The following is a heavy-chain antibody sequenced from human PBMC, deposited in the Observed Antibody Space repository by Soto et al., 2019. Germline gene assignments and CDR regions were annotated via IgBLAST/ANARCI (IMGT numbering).Heavy chain of an antibody. CDR3: AKDRLAGGFDY. J-gene: IGHJ4*02. D-gene: IGHD3-16*01. CDR2: VSATAGTT. V-gene: IGHV3-23*01. Sequence: GGSLRLSCAASGFTFGLYAMHWVRQAPGKGLEWVSLVSATAGTTYYTDSVKGRFTISRDNSRNTVYLQMNSLRADDTAVYYCAKDRLAGGFDYWGQGTLVTVSS. CDR1: GFTFGLYA.